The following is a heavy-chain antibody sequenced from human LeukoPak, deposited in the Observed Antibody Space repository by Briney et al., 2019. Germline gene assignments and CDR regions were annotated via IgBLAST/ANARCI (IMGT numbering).Heavy chain of an antibody. J-gene: IGHJ4*02. CDR1: GYTFTGYY. Sequence: GASVKVSCKASGYTFTGYYMHWVRQAPGQGLEWMGWINPNSGGTNYAQKFQGRVTMTRDTSISTAYMELSRLRSDDTAVYYCAREDFAAAGSRGFDYWGQGTLVTVSS. V-gene: IGHV1-2*02. CDR2: INPNSGGT. CDR3: AREDFAAAGSRGFDY. D-gene: IGHD6-13*01.